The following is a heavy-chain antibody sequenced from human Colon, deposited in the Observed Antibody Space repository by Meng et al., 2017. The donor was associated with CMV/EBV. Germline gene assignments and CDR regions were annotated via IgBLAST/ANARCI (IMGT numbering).Heavy chain of an antibody. D-gene: IGHD2-2*01. J-gene: IGHJ4*02. Sequence: ASVKVSCKTSGYTFTTYGISWVRQAPGQGLEWMGWIRTNINYGQKFQGRVTLTTDTSVSTAYMELRNLTSDDTAVYYCARGVAMRTRVTPAAMYWGQGTLVTVSS. V-gene: IGHV1-18*01. CDR2: IRTNI. CDR1: GYTFTTYG. CDR3: ARGVAMRTRVTPAAMY.